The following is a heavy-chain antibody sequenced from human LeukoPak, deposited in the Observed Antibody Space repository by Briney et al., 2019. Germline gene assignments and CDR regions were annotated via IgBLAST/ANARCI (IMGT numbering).Heavy chain of an antibody. J-gene: IGHJ5*02. V-gene: IGHV3-74*01. CDR1: GFTFSSYW. D-gene: IGHD2/OR15-2a*01. Sequence: GGSLRLSCAASGFTFSSYWMHWVRQAPGKWLVWVSRINSDGSSTSYADSVKGRFTISRDNAKNTLYLQMNSLRAEDTAVYYCARGKTSQNIVTRKTYNWFDPWGQGTLVTVSS. CDR2: INSDGSST. CDR3: ARGKTSQNIVTRKTYNWFDP.